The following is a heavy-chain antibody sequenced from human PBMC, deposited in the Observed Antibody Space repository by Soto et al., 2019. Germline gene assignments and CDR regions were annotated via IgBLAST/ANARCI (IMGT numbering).Heavy chain of an antibody. D-gene: IGHD5-18*01. J-gene: IGHJ3*02. CDR1: GYSLTSCW. V-gene: IGHV5-51*01. Sequence: GESLKIPWKGSGYSLTSCWIVLVRQLPGKGLEWMGIIYPGDSDTRYSPSFQGQVTISADKSISTAYLQWSSLKASDTAMYYCSSQEMDTKNVDIFDICAQGTIVPGS. CDR3: SSQEMDTKNVDIFDI. CDR2: IYPGDSDT.